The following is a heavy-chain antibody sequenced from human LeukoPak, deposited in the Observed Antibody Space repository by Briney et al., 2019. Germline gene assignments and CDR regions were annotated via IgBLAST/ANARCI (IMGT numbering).Heavy chain of an antibody. Sequence: GASVKVSCKASGYTFTSYDINWVRQATGQGLEWMGWMNPNSGNTGYAQKFQGRVTITRNTSISTAYMELSSLRSEDTAVYYCARDSRDDYVWGSYRYFGYWGQGTLVTVSS. CDR1: GYTFTSYD. CDR2: MNPNSGNT. V-gene: IGHV1-8*01. CDR3: ARDSRDDYVWGSYRYFGY. J-gene: IGHJ4*02. D-gene: IGHD3-16*02.